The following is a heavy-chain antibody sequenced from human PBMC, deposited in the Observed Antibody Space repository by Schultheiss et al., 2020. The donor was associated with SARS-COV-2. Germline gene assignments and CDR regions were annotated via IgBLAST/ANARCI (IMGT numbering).Heavy chain of an antibody. CDR3: ARERVVVLMDSYYYYFGMDV. D-gene: IGHD2-8*01. V-gene: IGHV1-2*02. Sequence: ASVKVSCKASGYTFTSYGFSWVRQAPGQGLEWMGWINPNSGGTNYAQKFQGRVTMTRDTSISTAYMELSRLRSDDMAVYYCARERVVVLMDSYYYYFGMDVWGQGTTVTVSS. CDR2: INPNSGGT. CDR1: GYTFTSYG. J-gene: IGHJ6*02.